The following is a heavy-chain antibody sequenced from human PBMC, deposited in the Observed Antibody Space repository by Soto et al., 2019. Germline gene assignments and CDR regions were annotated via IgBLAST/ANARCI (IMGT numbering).Heavy chain of an antibody. J-gene: IGHJ4*02. V-gene: IGHV3-23*01. Sequence: GGALRLSCAASGFTFSTYAMSWVRQAPGKGLEWVSGISGSGSGTYYADSVKGRFTISRDNSKNTLYLQMNSLRAEDTAVYYCAKDLTFGGDYIDYWGQGTLVTVSS. CDR3: AKDLTFGGDYIDY. D-gene: IGHD3-10*01. CDR2: ISGSGSGT. CDR1: GFTFSTYA.